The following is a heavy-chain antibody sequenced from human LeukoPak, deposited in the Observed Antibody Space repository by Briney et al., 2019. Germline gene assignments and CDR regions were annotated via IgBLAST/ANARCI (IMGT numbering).Heavy chain of an antibody. D-gene: IGHD3-22*01. V-gene: IGHV4-34*01. CDR2: INHSGST. CDR1: GGSFSGYY. Sequence: SETLSLTCAVHGGSFSGYYWSWIRQPPRKGLEWIGDINHSGSTNYNPSLKSRVTISVDTSKNQFSRKLRSMTAADTAVHYCARVRCYYYDSSGYYSPMYYFDDWGQGTLVTVSS. J-gene: IGHJ4*02. CDR3: ARVRCYYYDSSGYYSPMYYFDD.